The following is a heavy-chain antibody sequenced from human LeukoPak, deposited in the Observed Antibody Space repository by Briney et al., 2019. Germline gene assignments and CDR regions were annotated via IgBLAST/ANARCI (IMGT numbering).Heavy chain of an antibody. J-gene: IGHJ3*02. V-gene: IGHV1-58*02. D-gene: IGHD5-18*01. Sequence: SVKVSCKASRFTFISSGMQWVRQARGQRLEWIGWIVVGSGNTNYAQKYQERVTITRDMSTSTAYMELSSLRSEDTAVYYCAAPRRGPHTLMDPRDAFDIWGQGTMVTVSS. CDR1: RFTFISSG. CDR2: IVVGSGNT. CDR3: AAPRRGPHTLMDPRDAFDI.